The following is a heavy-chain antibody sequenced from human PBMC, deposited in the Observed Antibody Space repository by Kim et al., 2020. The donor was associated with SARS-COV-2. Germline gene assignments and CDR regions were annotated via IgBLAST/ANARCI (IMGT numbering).Heavy chain of an antibody. D-gene: IGHD6-19*01. J-gene: IGHJ4*02. V-gene: IGHV3-23*01. CDR3: AKGPRLDYFDY. CDR2: ISGSGGSK. CDR1: GFTFTSYA. Sequence: GGSLRLSCAASGFTFTSYALSWVRQAPGKGLEWVAAISGSGGSKHYADSVKGRFTISRDNTKNTLYLQMNSLRVEATAVDYCAKGPRLDYFDYWGQGTLVTVSS.